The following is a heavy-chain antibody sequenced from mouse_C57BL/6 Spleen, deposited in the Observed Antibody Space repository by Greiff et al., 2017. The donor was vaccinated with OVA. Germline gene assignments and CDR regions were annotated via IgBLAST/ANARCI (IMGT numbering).Heavy chain of an antibody. CDR2: IDPSDSET. CDR1: GYTFTSYW. D-gene: IGHD3-2*02. CDR3: AVAQATNYYAMDY. V-gene: IGHV1-52*01. Sequence: VKLQQPGAELVRPGSSVTLSCKASGYTFTSYWMHWVKQRPIQGLEWIGNIDPSDSETHYNQKFKDKATLTADKSSSTAYMQLSSLTSEDSAVYYCAVAQATNYYAMDYWGQGTSVTVSS. J-gene: IGHJ4*01.